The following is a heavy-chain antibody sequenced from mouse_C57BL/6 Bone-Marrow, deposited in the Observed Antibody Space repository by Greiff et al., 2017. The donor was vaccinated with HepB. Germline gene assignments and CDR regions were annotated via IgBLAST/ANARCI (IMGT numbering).Heavy chain of an antibody. J-gene: IGHJ4*01. CDR2: IYPGSGST. CDR1: GYTFTSYW. V-gene: IGHV1-55*01. Sequence: QVQLQQSGAELVKPGASVKMSCKASGYTFTSYWITWVKQRPGQGLEWIGDIYPGSGSTNYNEKFKSKATLTVDTSSSTAYMQLSSLTSEDSAVYYCAKFYDPYAMDYWGQGTSVTVSS. D-gene: IGHD2-12*01. CDR3: AKFYDPYAMDY.